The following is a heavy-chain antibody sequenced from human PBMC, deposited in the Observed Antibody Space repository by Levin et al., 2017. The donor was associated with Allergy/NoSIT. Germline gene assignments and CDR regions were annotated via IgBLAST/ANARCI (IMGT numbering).Heavy chain of an antibody. CDR1: GGSISSYY. V-gene: IGHV4-59*01. CDR3: ASSPNRFWSGYYYFDY. D-gene: IGHD3-3*01. J-gene: IGHJ4*02. Sequence: SETLSLTCTVSGGSISSYYWSWIRQPPGKGLEWIGYIYYSGSTNYNPSLKSRVTISVDTSKNQFSLKLSSVTAADTAVYYCASSPNRFWSGYYYFDYWGQGTLVTVSS. CDR2: IYYSGST.